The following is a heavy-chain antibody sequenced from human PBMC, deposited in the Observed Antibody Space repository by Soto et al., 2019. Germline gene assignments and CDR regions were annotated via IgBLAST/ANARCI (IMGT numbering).Heavy chain of an antibody. CDR1: GYTFTSYG. CDR2: ISAYNGNT. J-gene: IGHJ4*02. Sequence: ASVKVSCKASGYTFTSYGISWVRQAPGQGLEWMGWISAYNGNTNYAQKLQGRVTMTTDTSTSTAYMELRSLRSDDTAVYYCARDGVTVDYYDSSGYYPDYWGQGTLVTVSS. V-gene: IGHV1-18*01. D-gene: IGHD3-22*01. CDR3: ARDGVTVDYYDSSGYYPDY.